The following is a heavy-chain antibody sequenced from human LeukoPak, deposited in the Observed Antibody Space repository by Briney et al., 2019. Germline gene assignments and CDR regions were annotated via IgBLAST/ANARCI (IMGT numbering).Heavy chain of an antibody. V-gene: IGHV4-38-2*02. CDR1: GYSFNSGYY. CDR3: AKQRGATPYYFDY. Sequence: SETLPLTCTVSGYSFNSGYYWGWIWQAPGKGLEWIGNIHHSGSTYYNPSLKSRVTISVDSSKNEFSLKLNSVTAADTAVYYCAKQRGATPYYFDYWGQGTLVTVSS. D-gene: IGHD1-26*01. CDR2: IHHSGST. J-gene: IGHJ4*02.